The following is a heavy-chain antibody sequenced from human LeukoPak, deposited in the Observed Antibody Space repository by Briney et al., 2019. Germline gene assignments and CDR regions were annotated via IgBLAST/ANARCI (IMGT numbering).Heavy chain of an antibody. V-gene: IGHV6-1*01. Sequence: SQTLSLTCAISGDSVPSNSAAWNWIRQSPSRGLEWLGRTYYRSKWYNEYPVSVRSRITINPDTSKNQFSLQLNSVTPEDTAVYYCARSSSNHLYNWFDPWGQGTLVTVSS. CDR1: GDSVPSNSAA. J-gene: IGHJ5*02. CDR2: TYYRSKWYN. CDR3: ARSSSNHLYNWFDP. D-gene: IGHD6-19*01.